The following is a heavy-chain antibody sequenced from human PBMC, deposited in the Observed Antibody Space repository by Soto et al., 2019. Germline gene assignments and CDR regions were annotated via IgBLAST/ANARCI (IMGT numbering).Heavy chain of an antibody. D-gene: IGHD3-3*01. CDR2: ISAYNGNT. CDR3: ATEMAPYSYDFWSGYDYYGMDV. V-gene: IGHV1-18*04. Sequence: XSVKVSCKASVYTFTSYGISWVRQAPGQGLEWMGWISAYNGNTNYAQKLQGRVTMTTDTSTSTAYMELRSLRSDDTAVYYCATEMAPYSYDFWSGYDYYGMDVWGQGPTVTVSS. CDR1: VYTFTSYG. J-gene: IGHJ6*02.